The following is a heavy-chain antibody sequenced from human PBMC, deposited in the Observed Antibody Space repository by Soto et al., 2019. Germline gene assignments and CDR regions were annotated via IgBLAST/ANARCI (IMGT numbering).Heavy chain of an antibody. CDR1: GFTFSSYG. CDR3: ARVTPSPYYYYGMDV. Sequence: VQLVESGGGVVQPGRSLRLSCAASGFTFSSYGMHWVRQAPGKGLEWVAVIWYDGSNKYYADSVKGRFTISRDNSKNTLYLQMNSLRAEDTAVYYCARVTPSPYYYYGMDVWGQGTTVTVSS. V-gene: IGHV3-33*01. CDR2: IWYDGSNK. J-gene: IGHJ6*02. D-gene: IGHD2-2*01.